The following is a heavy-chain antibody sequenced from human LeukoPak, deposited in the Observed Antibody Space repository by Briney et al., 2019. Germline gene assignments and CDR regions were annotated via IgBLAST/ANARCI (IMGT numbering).Heavy chain of an antibody. CDR2: ISYDGSNK. Sequence: PGGSLRLSCAASGFTFSSYGMHWVRQAPGKGLEWVAVISYDGSNKYYADSVKGRFTISRDNSKNTLYLQMNSLRAEDTAVYYCARTVTTSYYFDYWGQGTLVTVSS. J-gene: IGHJ4*02. CDR3: ARTVTTSYYFDY. D-gene: IGHD4-17*01. V-gene: IGHV3-30*03. CDR1: GFTFSSYG.